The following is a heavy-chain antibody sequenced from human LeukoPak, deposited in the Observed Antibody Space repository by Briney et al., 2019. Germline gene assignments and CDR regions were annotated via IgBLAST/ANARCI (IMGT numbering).Heavy chain of an antibody. V-gene: IGHV4-4*07. Sequence: SETLSLTCTVSGGSIDSYYWSWIRQPAGKGLEWIGRIYSSGSTNYNPSLKSRVSMSVDTSKNQFSLKLTSVTAADTAVYYCARGGKATVVTMWGQGILVTVSS. J-gene: IGHJ4*02. D-gene: IGHD4-23*01. CDR3: ARGGKATVVTM. CDR2: IYSSGST. CDR1: GGSIDSYY.